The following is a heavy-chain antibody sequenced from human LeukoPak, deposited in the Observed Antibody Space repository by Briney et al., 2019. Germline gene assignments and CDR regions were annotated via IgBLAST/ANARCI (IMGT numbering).Heavy chain of an antibody. J-gene: IGHJ4*02. V-gene: IGHV1-69*04. CDR1: GGTFSSYG. CDR2: IIPFLGAT. CDR3: ARVNGDYFDY. Sequence: ASVKVSRKVSGGTFSSYGITWVRRAPGQGLERMGRIIPFLGATNYAQKFQGRVTTTADKSTSTAYMELSSLRSEDTAVYYCARVNGDYFDYWGQGTLVTVSS. D-gene: IGHD4-17*01.